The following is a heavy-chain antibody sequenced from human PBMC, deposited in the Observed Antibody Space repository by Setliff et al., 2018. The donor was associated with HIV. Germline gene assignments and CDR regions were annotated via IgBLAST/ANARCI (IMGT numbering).Heavy chain of an antibody. CDR1: TFLVTGYN. CDR3: AKPRIFDSFDV. D-gene: IGHD2-15*01. J-gene: IGHJ3*01. Sequence: ASVKVSCKALTFLVTGYNIHWVRLAPGHGPEWLGRINPNNGGTDYAQKFQGRVTMSLDTSTNTVYLELKGLASDDTAVYYCAKPRIFDSFDVWGPGTVVTVS. V-gene: IGHV1-2*06. CDR2: INPNNGGT.